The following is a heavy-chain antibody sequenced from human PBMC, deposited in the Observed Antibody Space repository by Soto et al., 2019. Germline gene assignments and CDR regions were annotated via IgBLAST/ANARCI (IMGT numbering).Heavy chain of an antibody. D-gene: IGHD6-19*01. CDR1: GVSVSSDNW. V-gene: IGHV4-4*02. J-gene: IGHJ3*02. CDR2: IFHGQRT. Sequence: MQLQESGPGLVKPSGTLSLVCTVSGVSVSSDNWWSWVRQTPGKGLEWIGEIFHGQRTNYNPSLKSRVTISVDKSKNQFSLTLTSVTAADTAVYYCARGGSSDWQVALDIWGQGTMVTVSS. CDR3: ARGGSSDWQVALDI.